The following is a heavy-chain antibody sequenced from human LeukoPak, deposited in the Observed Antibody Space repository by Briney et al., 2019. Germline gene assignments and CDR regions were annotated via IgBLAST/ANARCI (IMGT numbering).Heavy chain of an antibody. V-gene: IGHV3-30*02. J-gene: IGHJ5*02. CDR1: GFTFSSYG. Sequence: GGSLRLSCAASGFTFSSYGMHWVRQAPGKGLEWVAFIRYDASNQYYADSVKGRFTISRDNSKNTLFLQMNSLSTEDTAVYYCAGYYYGSGSYYTTHNWFDPWGQGTLVTVSS. CDR3: AGYYYGSGSYYTTHNWFDP. D-gene: IGHD3-10*01. CDR2: IRYDASNQ.